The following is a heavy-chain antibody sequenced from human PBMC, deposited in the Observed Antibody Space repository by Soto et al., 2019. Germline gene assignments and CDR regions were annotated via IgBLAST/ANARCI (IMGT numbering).Heavy chain of an antibody. D-gene: IGHD6-19*01. V-gene: IGHV1-46*01. CDR3: ARDLSSYSSGWYGL. Sequence: ASVKFSCKASGYTFTNYYMHWVRQAPGQGLEWMGIINPSGGRTNYAQKFQGRVTMTRDTSTSTVYLELSTLRSEDTAVYYCARDLSSYSSGWYGLWGRGTLVTVSS. J-gene: IGHJ2*01. CDR2: INPSGGRT. CDR1: GYTFTNYY.